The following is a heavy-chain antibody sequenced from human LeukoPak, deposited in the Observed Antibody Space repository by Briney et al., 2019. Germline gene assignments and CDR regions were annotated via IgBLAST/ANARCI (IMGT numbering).Heavy chain of an antibody. D-gene: IGHD3-22*01. CDR2: INPSGGST. CDR3: ARDGHYDSSGYYGDYYYYMDV. Sequence: ASVKVSCKASGYTFTSYYMHWVRQAPGQGLEWMGIINPSGGSTSYAQKFQGRVTMTRDTSTSTVYMELSSLRSEDTAVYYCARDGHYDSSGYYGDYYYYMDVWGKGTTVTISS. V-gene: IGHV1-46*01. CDR1: GYTFTSYY. J-gene: IGHJ6*03.